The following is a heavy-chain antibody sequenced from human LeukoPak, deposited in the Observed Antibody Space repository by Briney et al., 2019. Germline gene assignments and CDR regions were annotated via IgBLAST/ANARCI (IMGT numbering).Heavy chain of an antibody. CDR2: MPYDESNK. CDR3: AKDPGYIVSLGTFDI. Sequence: PGGSLRLSCAASGFTFGSYGIHWVRQAPGKGLEWVAFMPYDESNKYYADSVKGRFTISRDNSKNTLYLQMNSLRPEDTAVYYCAKDPGYIVSLGTFDIWGQGTMVTVSS. J-gene: IGHJ3*02. V-gene: IGHV3-30*02. D-gene: IGHD2-15*01. CDR1: GFTFGSYG.